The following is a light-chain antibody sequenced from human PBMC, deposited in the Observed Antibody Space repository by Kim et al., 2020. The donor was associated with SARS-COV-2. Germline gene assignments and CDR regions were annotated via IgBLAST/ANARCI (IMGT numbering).Light chain of an antibody. J-gene: IGKJ4*01. CDR1: QGLFHSSYIKTY. Sequence: AYISCKSSQGLFHSSYIKTYLSWYQQKPGQYPKLLIDWASTRESGVPDRFSGSGSGTDFTLTISSLQTEDVAVYFCQQYYGAPLTFGGGTKVDIK. V-gene: IGKV4-1*01. CDR3: QQYYGAPLT. CDR2: WAS.